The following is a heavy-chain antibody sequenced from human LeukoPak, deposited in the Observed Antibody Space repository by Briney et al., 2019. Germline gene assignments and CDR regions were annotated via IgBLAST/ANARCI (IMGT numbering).Heavy chain of an antibody. D-gene: IGHD2-15*01. V-gene: IGHV1-46*01. Sequence: ASVKVSCKASGYTFTSYGISWVRQAPGQGLDWMGVINPRGGSTTYAQKFQGRVTMTRDTSTRTVYMELSSLRSDDTAVYYCARKMTGYSYYFDYWGQGTLVTVAS. CDR3: ARKMTGYSYYFDY. CDR2: INPRGGST. CDR1: GYTFTSYG. J-gene: IGHJ4*02.